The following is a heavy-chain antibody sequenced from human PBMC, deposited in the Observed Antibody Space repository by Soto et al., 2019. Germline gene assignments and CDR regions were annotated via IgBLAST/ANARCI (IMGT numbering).Heavy chain of an antibody. CDR2: IYYSGST. CDR3: ARDLKRYCSGGSCYSHYYYYYGMDV. J-gene: IGHJ6*02. D-gene: IGHD2-15*01. Sequence: SETLSLTCTVSGGSISSYYWSWIRQPPGKGLEWIGYIYYSGSTNYNPSLKSRVTISVDTSKNQFSLKLSSVTAADTAVYYCARDLKRYCSGGSCYSHYYYYYGMDVWGQGTTVTVSS. CDR1: GGSISSYY. V-gene: IGHV4-59*01.